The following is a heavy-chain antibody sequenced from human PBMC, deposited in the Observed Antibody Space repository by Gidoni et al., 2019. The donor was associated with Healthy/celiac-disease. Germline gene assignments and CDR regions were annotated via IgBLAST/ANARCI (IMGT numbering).Heavy chain of an antibody. V-gene: IGHV3-30-3*01. CDR2: ISYDGSNK. J-gene: IGHJ6*03. CDR1: GFTFSSYA. Sequence: QVQLVESGGGVVQPGRSLRLSWAASGFTFSSYAMHWVRQAPGKGLEWVAVISYDGSNKYYADSVKGRFTISRDNSKNTLYLQMNSLRAEDTAVYYCARVYYDFWSGPPPYYMDVWGKGTTVTVSS. D-gene: IGHD3-3*01. CDR3: ARVYYDFWSGPPPYYMDV.